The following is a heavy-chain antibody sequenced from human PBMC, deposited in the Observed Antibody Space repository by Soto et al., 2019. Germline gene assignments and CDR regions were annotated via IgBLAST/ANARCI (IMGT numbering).Heavy chain of an antibody. CDR3: ARGPDTAMVGAY. CDR2: INPIFGTA. D-gene: IGHD5-18*01. V-gene: IGHV1-69*06. Sequence: QVQLVQSGAEVKKPGASVKVSCKASGYTFTGYYMHWVRQAPGQGLEWMGWINPIFGTANYAQKFQGRVTITADKSTSTAYMELSSLRSEDTAVYYCARGPDTAMVGAYWGQGTLVTVSS. J-gene: IGHJ4*02. CDR1: GYTFTGYY.